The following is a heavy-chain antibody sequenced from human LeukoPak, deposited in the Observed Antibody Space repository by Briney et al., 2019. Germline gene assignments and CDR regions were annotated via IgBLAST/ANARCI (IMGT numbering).Heavy chain of an antibody. CDR1: GGTFSSYA. CDR3: ARGTLYSGWSYYFDS. J-gene: IGHJ4*02. D-gene: IGHD6-19*01. V-gene: IGHV1-69*13. CDR2: IIPIFGTA. Sequence: SVKVSCKASGGTFSSYAISWVRQAPGQGLEWMGGIIPIFGTANYAQKFQGRVTITADESTSTAYMELSSLRSEDTAVYYCARGTLYSGWSYYFDSWGQGTLVTVSS.